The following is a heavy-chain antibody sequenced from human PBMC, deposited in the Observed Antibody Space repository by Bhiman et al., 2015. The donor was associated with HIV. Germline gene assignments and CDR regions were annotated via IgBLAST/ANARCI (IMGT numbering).Heavy chain of an antibody. CDR2: ISWNSGRI. Sequence: EVQLLESGGGLVQPGGSLRLSCAASGFTFSSYAMSWVRQAPGKGLEWVSGISWNSGRIGYADSVKGRFTISRDDAKDSLFLQMNSLRTEDTALYYCAKELADLYYYDGSGSILGDAFDIWGQGTMVTVSS. D-gene: IGHD3-22*01. CDR1: GFTFSSYA. J-gene: IGHJ3*02. CDR3: AKELADLYYYDGSGSILGDAFDI. V-gene: IGHV3-9*01.